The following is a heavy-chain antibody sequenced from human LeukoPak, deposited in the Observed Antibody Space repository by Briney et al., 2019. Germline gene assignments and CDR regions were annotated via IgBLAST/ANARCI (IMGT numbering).Heavy chain of an antibody. CDR1: GFTFSSYE. J-gene: IGHJ6*03. D-gene: IGHD4-17*01. Sequence: GGSLRLSCAASGFTFSSYEMNWVRQAPGKGLEWVSYISSSGSTIYYADSVKGRFTISRDNAKNTLYLQMNSLRAEDTAVYYCAKEGDYGDLFNYMDVWGKGTTVTVSS. CDR3: AKEGDYGDLFNYMDV. CDR2: ISSSGSTI. V-gene: IGHV3-48*03.